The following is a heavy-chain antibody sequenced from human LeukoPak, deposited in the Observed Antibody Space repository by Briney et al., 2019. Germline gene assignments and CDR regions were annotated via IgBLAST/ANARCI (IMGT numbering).Heavy chain of an antibody. CDR2: INAGNGNT. Sequence: ASVKVSCTASGYTFTSYSMHWVRQAPGQGLEWMGWINAGNGNTKFSQKFQGRVTIARDTSASTAYMELSSLRSEDTAVYYCARFLGGSYGMDVWGQGTTVTVSS. CDR1: GYTFTSYS. V-gene: IGHV1-3*01. J-gene: IGHJ6*02. CDR3: ARFLGGSYGMDV. D-gene: IGHD1-26*01.